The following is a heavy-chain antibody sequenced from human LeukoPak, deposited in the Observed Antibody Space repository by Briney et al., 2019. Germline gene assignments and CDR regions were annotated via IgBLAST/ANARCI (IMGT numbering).Heavy chain of an antibody. CDR2: INWNGGST. CDR3: ARDRGIVEFDP. V-gene: IGHV3-20*04. D-gene: IGHD2/OR15-2a*01. J-gene: IGHJ5*02. Sequence: SGGSLRLSCAASGFTFSSYSMSWVRQAPGKGLEWVSGINWNGGSTGYADSVKGRFTISRDNAKNSLYLQMNSLRAEDTALYYCARDRGIVEFDPWGQGTLVTVSS. CDR1: GFTFSSYS.